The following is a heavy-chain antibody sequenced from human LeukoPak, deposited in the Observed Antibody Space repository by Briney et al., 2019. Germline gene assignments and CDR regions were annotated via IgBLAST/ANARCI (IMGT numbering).Heavy chain of an antibody. CDR3: ARDQGHCSSTSCYSVDY. Sequence: PGGSLRLSCAASGFSVSNTYMSWVRQAPGKGLEWVSVIYSGDSGVSTYYADSVKGRFTISRHNSKNTLYLQMSSLRAEDTAVYYCARDQGHCSSTSCYSVDYWGQGTLVTVSS. CDR2: IYSGDSGVST. J-gene: IGHJ4*02. D-gene: IGHD2-2*01. V-gene: IGHV3-53*01. CDR1: GFSVSNTY.